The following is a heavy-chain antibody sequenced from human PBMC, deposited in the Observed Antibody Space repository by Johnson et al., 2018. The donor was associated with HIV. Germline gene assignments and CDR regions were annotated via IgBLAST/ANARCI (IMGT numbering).Heavy chain of an antibody. J-gene: IGHJ3*02. CDR1: GFTVSSNY. CDR2: ISYDGSNK. V-gene: IGHV3-30-3*01. CDR3: ASLAYCGGDCYRTYHDAFDI. Sequence: QVQLVESGGGLIQPGGSLRLSCAASGFTVSSNYMSWVRQAPGKGLEWVAVISYDGSNKYYADSVKGRFTISRDNAKNSLYLQVNSLRAEDTVWYHCASLAYCGGDCYRTYHDAFDIWGQGTMVTVSS. D-gene: IGHD2-21*02.